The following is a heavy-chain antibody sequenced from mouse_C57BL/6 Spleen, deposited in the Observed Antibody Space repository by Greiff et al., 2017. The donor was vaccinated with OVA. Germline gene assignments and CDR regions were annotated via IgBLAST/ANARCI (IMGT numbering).Heavy chain of an antibody. CDR3: ARRGANWDDAMDD. CDR2: INPNNGGT. V-gene: IGHV1-22*01. Sequence: EAQLQQSGPELVKPGASVKMSCKASGYTFTDDNMHWVKQSHGKSLEWIGYINPNNGGTSYNQKFKGKATLTVNKSSSTAYMELRSLTSEDSAVYYCARRGANWDDAMDDWGQGTSVTVSS. J-gene: IGHJ4*01. CDR1: GYTFTDDN. D-gene: IGHD4-1*01.